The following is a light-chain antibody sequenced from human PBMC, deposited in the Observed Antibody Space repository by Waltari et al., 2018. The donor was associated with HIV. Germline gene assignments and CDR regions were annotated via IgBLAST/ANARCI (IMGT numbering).Light chain of an antibody. CDR1: QSISIAY. Sequence: EVVLTQSPATLSLSPGESATLSCRASQSISIAYVSWYQQKPGQAPRLLIYDASTRASGVPLRFSGSGSETDFTLTITSLQPEDFAVYYCHQDHSFPMTFRQGTKVEIK. CDR3: HQDHSFPMT. CDR2: DAS. V-gene: IGKV3D-7*01. J-gene: IGKJ1*01.